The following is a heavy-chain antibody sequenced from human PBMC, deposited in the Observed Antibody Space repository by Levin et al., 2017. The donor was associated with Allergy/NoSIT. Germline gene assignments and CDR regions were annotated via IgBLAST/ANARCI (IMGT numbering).Heavy chain of an antibody. V-gene: IGHV1-69*13. J-gene: IGHJ6*02. Sequence: WASVKVSCKASGGTFSSYAISWVRQAPGQGLEWMGEIIPIFGTAKYAQKFQGRVTITADESTTTAYMELSSLRSEDTAVFYCARGGRFLDYYYYYGMDVWGQGTTVTVSS. D-gene: IGHD3-3*01. CDR3: ARGGRFLDYYYYYGMDV. CDR2: IIPIFGTA. CDR1: GGTFSSYA.